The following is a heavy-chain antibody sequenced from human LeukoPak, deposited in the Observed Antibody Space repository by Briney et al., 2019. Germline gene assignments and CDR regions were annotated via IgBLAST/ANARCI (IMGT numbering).Heavy chain of an antibody. V-gene: IGHV4-30-4*07. CDR1: GXSISSGGDS. J-gene: IGHJ4*02. CDR3: ARGPIGGATNFVDY. Sequence: PSQTLSLTWAVSGXSISSGGDSWSWIRQPPGKGLEWIGYIYDSGSGSTNYNPSLKSRVTISVATSENQFSLKLSSVTAADTAVYYCARGPIGGATNFVDYWGQGTLVTVSS. D-gene: IGHD1-26*01. CDR2: IYDSGSGST.